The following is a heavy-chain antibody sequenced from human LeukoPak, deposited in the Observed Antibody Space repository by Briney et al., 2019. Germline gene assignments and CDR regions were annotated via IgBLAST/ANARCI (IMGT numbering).Heavy chain of an antibody. V-gene: IGHV3-30*02. Sequence: GGSLRLSCAASGFTFSSYGMHWVRQAPGKGLEWVAFIRHDGSDKYYADSVKGRFTISRDNSKDTLYLQMNSLGAEDTAVFYCAKHRGSYAFDIWGQGTMVTVSS. CDR1: GFTFSSYG. CDR3: AKHRGSYAFDI. D-gene: IGHD3-16*01. CDR2: IRHDGSDK. J-gene: IGHJ3*02.